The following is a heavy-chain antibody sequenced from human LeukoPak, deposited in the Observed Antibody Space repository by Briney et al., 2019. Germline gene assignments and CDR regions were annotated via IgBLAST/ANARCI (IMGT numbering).Heavy chain of an antibody. D-gene: IGHD7-27*01. CDR1: GGSLATTIYY. CDR3: AGEWGSADF. J-gene: IGHJ4*02. Sequence: SETLSLTCTLSGGSLATTIYYWSWIRQPAGKGLEWIGRIYTSGSTDYNPSLKSRVTISVDTSKNQFSLKLSSVTAADTAVYYCAGEWGSADFWGQGTLVTVSS. CDR2: IYTSGST. V-gene: IGHV4-61*02.